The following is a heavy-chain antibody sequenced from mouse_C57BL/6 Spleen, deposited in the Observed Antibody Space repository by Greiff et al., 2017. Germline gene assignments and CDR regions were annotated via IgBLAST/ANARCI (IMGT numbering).Heavy chain of an antibody. V-gene: IGHV3-1*01. CDR2: ISYSGST. D-gene: IGHD2-4*01. CDR1: GYSITSGYD. CDR3: ARTYYDYHWYFDV. J-gene: IGHJ1*03. Sequence: VQLKESGPGMVKPSQSLSLTCTVTGYSITSGYDWHWIRHFPGNKLEWMGYISYSGSTNYNPSLKSRISITHDTSKNHFFLKLNSVTTEDTATYYCARTYYDYHWYFDVWGTGTTVTVSS.